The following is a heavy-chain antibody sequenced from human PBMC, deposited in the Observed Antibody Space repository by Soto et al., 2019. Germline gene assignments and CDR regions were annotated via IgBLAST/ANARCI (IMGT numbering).Heavy chain of an antibody. J-gene: IGHJ5*02. Sequence: SMKISCKTSGFSFTNYWITWVSQVPGKGLEWMGNIDPVDSYANYSPSFQGHVTFSVDTSISTAFLHWSSLKASDSATYFCARIESIARNWFDPWGQGTLVTVSS. V-gene: IGHV5-10-1*01. CDR2: IDPVDSYA. D-gene: IGHD6-13*01. CDR3: ARIESIARNWFDP. CDR1: GFSFTNYW.